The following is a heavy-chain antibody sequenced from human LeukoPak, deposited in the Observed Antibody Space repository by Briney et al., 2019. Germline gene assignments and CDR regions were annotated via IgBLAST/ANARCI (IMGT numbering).Heavy chain of an antibody. CDR3: ARVNGNYYDSSGPFDY. V-gene: IGHV3-30-3*01. D-gene: IGHD3-22*01. Sequence: GRSLRLSCAASGFTFSSYAMHWVRQAPGKGLEWVAVISYDGSNKYYADSVKGRFTISRDNSKNTLYLQMNSLRAEDTVVYYCARVNGNYYDSSGPFDYWGQGTLVTVSS. CDR1: GFTFSSYA. J-gene: IGHJ4*02. CDR2: ISYDGSNK.